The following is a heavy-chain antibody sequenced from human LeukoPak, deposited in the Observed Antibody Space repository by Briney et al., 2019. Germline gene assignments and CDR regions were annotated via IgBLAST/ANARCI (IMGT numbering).Heavy chain of an antibody. D-gene: IGHD5-24*01. J-gene: IGHJ4*02. CDR3: ASGVEIPYYFDY. CDR1: GGSISSYY. V-gene: IGHV4-59*01. CDR2: IYYSGST. Sequence: SETLSLTCTVSGGSISSYYWSWIRQPPGKGLEWIGYIYYSGSTNYNPSPKSRVTISVDTSKNQFSLKLSSVTAADTAVYYCASGVEIPYYFDYWGQGTLVTVSS.